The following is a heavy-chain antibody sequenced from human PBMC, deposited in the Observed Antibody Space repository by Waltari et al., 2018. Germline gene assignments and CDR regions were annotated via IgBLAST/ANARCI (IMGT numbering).Heavy chain of an antibody. CDR3: ALSSGVVKGYLDY. CDR1: GCTISNNH. V-gene: IGHV3-53*02. CDR2: FYGGGSS. D-gene: IGHD3-3*01. J-gene: IGHJ4*02. Sequence: EVQLVESGGGLIQPGMSLRLSCAASGCTISNNHISWVRQAPGKGLEWVSVFYGGGSSYHADSVKGRFTVSRDASKNTVYLQMNSLTAEDTAVYYCALSSGVVKGYLDYWGQGTLVTVSS.